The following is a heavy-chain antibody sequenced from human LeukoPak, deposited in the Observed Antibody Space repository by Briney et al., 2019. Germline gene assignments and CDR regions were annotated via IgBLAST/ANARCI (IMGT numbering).Heavy chain of an antibody. V-gene: IGHV3-11*06. D-gene: IGHD4-17*01. CDR2: ISSSSSYT. CDR1: GFTFSDYY. Sequence: GPLRLSCAASGFTFSDYYMSWIRQAPGKGLEWVSYISSSSSYTNYADSVKGRFTISRDNAKNSLYLQMNSLRAEDTAVYYCARAPYDYYYYYGMDVWGQGTTVTVSS. CDR3: ARAPYDYYYYYGMDV. J-gene: IGHJ6*02.